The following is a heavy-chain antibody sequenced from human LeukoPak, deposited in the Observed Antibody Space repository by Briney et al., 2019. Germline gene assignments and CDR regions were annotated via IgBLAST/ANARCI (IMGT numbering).Heavy chain of an antibody. V-gene: IGHV3-33*01. CDR1: GFTFSSYG. J-gene: IGHJ6*02. CDR2: IWYDGSKK. CDR3: ARDGRGMDV. D-gene: IGHD1-1*01. Sequence: GGSLRLSCAASGFTFSSYGMHWVRQAPGKGLEGVVVIWYDGSKKYYAFSVKGRLTISRDNSKNTLYLQMNSLRAEDTAVYYCARDGRGMDVWGQGTTVTVSS.